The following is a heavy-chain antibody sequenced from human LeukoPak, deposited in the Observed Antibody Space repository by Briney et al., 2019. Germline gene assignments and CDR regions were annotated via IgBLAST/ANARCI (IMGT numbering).Heavy chain of an antibody. CDR3: VRGGEYSYLAPWGLDV. V-gene: IGHV4-59*01. J-gene: IGHJ6*02. Sequence: PSETLSLTCTVSGGSTSSYYWSWIRQPPGKGLEWIGYIYYSGSTNYNPSLKSRVTISVDTSKNQFSLKLSSVTAADTAVYYCVRGGEYSYLAPWGLDVWGQGITVIVSS. D-gene: IGHD5-18*01. CDR1: GGSTSSYY. CDR2: IYYSGST.